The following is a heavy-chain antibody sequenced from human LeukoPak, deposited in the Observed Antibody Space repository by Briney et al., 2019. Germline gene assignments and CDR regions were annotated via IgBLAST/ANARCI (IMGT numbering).Heavy chain of an antibody. D-gene: IGHD5-18*01. Sequence: SVKVSCKASGGTFSSYAISWVRQAPGQGLEWMGGIIPIFGTANYAQKFQGRVTITADESTSTAYMELSSLRSEDTAVYYCARGLLWFLDAFDIWGQGTMVTVSS. J-gene: IGHJ3*02. CDR2: IIPIFGTA. V-gene: IGHV1-69*01. CDR1: GGTFSSYA. CDR3: ARGLLWFLDAFDI.